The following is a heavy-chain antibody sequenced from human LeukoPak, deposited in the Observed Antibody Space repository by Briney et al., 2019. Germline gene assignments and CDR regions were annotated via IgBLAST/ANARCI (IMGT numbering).Heavy chain of an antibody. V-gene: IGHV1-2*02. CDR1: GYTFTGYY. D-gene: IGHD2-2*01. CDR3: ARGYCSSTSCYRPWFDP. Sequence: ASVKVSCKASGYTFTGYYMRWVRQAPGQGLEWMGWINPNSGGTNYAQKFQGRVTMTRDTSISTAYMELSRLRSDDTAVYYCARGYCSSTSCYRPWFDPWGQGTLVTVSS. CDR2: INPNSGGT. J-gene: IGHJ5*02.